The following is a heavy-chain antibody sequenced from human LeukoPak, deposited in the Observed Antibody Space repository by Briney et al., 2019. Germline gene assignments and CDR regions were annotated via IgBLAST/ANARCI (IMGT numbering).Heavy chain of an antibody. Sequence: PSETLSLTCTVSGGFVSSGSYYWSWIRQPPGKGLEWVGYIYYSGTTNYNPSLKSRVTISVDRSKNQFSLKLTSVTAADTAMYYCARSTYYFDSTGFYPFDFWGQGTLVTVSS. CDR2: IYYSGTT. CDR3: ARSTYYFDSTGFYPFDF. CDR1: GGFVSSGSYY. V-gene: IGHV4-61*01. D-gene: IGHD3-22*01. J-gene: IGHJ4*02.